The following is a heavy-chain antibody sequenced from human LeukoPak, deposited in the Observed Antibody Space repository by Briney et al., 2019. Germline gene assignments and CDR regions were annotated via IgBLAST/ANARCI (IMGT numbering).Heavy chain of an antibody. Sequence: GASVKVSCKASGYTFTSYGISWVRQAPGQGLEWVGWISAYSGNANYAQKLQGRVTMTTDTSTSTAYMELRSLRSDDTAVYYCARGFGSSSSGYSDYWGQGALVTVSS. J-gene: IGHJ4*02. CDR3: ARGFGSSSSGYSDY. CDR1: GYTFTSYG. CDR2: ISAYSGNA. V-gene: IGHV1-18*01. D-gene: IGHD3-22*01.